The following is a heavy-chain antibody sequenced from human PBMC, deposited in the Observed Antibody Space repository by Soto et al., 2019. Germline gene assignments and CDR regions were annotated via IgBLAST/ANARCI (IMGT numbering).Heavy chain of an antibody. CDR2: ISGSGGST. J-gene: IGHJ4*02. Sequence: PVGSLRLSCAAYGCTFSSYAMSCVRHSPGKGLEWVSAISGSGGSTYYADSVKGRFTISRDNSKNTLYLQMNSLRAEDTAVYYCAKESAGSSGLLCFEYLGQGTLVNVSS. D-gene: IGHD6-13*01. CDR1: GCTFSSYA. CDR3: AKESAGSSGLLCFEY. V-gene: IGHV3-23*01.